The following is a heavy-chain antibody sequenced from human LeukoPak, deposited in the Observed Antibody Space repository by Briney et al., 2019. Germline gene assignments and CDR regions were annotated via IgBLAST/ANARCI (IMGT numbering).Heavy chain of an antibody. CDR2: IRSKAYGETA. CDR3: TRDRGAYNLYDY. V-gene: IGHV3-49*03. Sequence: GVLRLSCTASGFTFGDYAMGWIGQAPGKGLEWVGFIRSKAYGETADYAASVKGRFTISRDDSKAIAYLQMNSLKTEDTAVYHCTRDRGAYNLYDYWGQGTLVTVSS. CDR1: GFTFGDYA. D-gene: IGHD1-1*01. J-gene: IGHJ4*02.